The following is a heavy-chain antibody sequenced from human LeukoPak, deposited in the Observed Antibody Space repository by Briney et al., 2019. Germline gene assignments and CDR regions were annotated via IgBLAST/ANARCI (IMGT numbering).Heavy chain of an antibody. CDR3: ARESDSRYFDY. V-gene: IGHV3-30*03. D-gene: IGHD2-15*01. Sequence: GGSLRLSCAASGFTFSSYGMHWVRQAPGKGLEWVAVISYDGSNKYYADSVKGRFTISRDNSKNTLYLQMNSLRAEDTAVYYCARESDSRYFDYWGQGTLVTVSS. CDR2: ISYDGSNK. CDR1: GFTFSSYG. J-gene: IGHJ4*02.